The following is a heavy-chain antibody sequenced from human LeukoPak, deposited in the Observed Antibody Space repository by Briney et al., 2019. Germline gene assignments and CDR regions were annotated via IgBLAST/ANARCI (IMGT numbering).Heavy chain of an antibody. V-gene: IGHV4-59*08. CDR2: IYYSGST. CDR3: ARHKGSFVLSPDFGY. D-gene: IGHD3-9*01. CDR1: GGSISSYY. Sequence: SETLSLTCTVSGGSISSYYWSWIRQPPGKGLEWIGYIYYSGSTNYNPSLKSRVTISVDTSKNQFSLKLSSVTAADTAVYYCARHKGSFVLSPDFGYWGQGTLVTVSS. J-gene: IGHJ4*02.